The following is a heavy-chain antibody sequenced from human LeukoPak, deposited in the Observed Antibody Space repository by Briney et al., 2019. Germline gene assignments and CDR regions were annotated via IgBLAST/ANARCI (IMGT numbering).Heavy chain of an antibody. CDR1: GFTFSGFA. J-gene: IGHJ4*02. V-gene: IGHV3-73*01. Sequence: PGGSLRLSCAASGFTFSGFAMHWVRQASGKGLEWVGRIRSKANSYATAYAASVKGRFTISRDDSKNTAYLQMNSLKTEDTAVYYCTHSSSWLYYFDCWGQGTLVTVSS. D-gene: IGHD6-13*01. CDR3: THSSSWLYYFDC. CDR2: IRSKANSYAT.